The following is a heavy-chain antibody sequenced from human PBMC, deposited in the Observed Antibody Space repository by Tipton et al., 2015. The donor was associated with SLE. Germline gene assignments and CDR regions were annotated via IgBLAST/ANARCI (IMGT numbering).Heavy chain of an antibody. V-gene: IGHV4-39*07. CDR1: GGSISTSNNY. CDR3: AREVRGVAVAGD. CDR2: IYYSGRT. J-gene: IGHJ4*02. Sequence: TLSLTCTVSGGSISTSNNYWDWIRQPPGKRLEWIGTIYYSGRTDYNPSLESRVTMSVDMSKNQFSLKLTSVTAADTAIYYCAREVRGVAVAGDWGQGTLVTVSS. D-gene: IGHD6-19*01.